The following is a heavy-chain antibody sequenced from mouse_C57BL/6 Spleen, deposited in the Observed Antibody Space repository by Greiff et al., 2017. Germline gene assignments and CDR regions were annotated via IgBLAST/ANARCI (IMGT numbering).Heavy chain of an antibody. CDR3: ARPGSYYYDVAMDY. D-gene: IGHD2-4*01. V-gene: IGHV1-64*01. CDR2: IHPNSGST. J-gene: IGHJ4*01. Sequence: QVQLQQPGAELVKPGASVKLSCKASGYTFTSSWMHWVKQRPGQGLEWIGMIHPNSGSTNYNEKFKSKATLTVDKSSSTAYMQLSSLTSEDSAVYYCARPGSYYYDVAMDYGGQGTSVTVSS. CDR1: GYTFTSSW.